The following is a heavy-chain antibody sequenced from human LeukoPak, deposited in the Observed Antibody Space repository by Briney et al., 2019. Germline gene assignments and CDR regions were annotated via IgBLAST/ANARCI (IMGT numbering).Heavy chain of an antibody. CDR3: AREGYYGSGSYFTNYYYYYYMDV. D-gene: IGHD3-10*01. Sequence: SETLSLTCAVYGGSFSGYYWSWIRQPPGKGLEWIGEINHSGSTNYNPSLKSRVTISVDTSKNQFSLKLSSVTAADTAVYYCAREGYYGSGSYFTNYYYYYYMDVWGKGTTVTVSS. V-gene: IGHV4-34*01. CDR2: INHSGST. CDR1: GGSFSGYY. J-gene: IGHJ6*03.